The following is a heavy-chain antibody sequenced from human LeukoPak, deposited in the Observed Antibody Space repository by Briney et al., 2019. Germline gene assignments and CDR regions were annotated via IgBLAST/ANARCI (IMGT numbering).Heavy chain of an antibody. D-gene: IGHD3-22*01. V-gene: IGHV4-39*01. CDR3: ARLRITMKVVVTLFDY. CDR1: GGSISSSSYF. CDR2: IYYSGST. Sequence: SETLSLTCTVPGGSISSSSYFWGWLRQPPGKGLEWIGSIYYSGSTYYNPSLKSRVIISVDTSKNQFSLKLSSVTAADTAVYYCARLRITMKVVVTLFDYWGQGTLVTVSS. J-gene: IGHJ4*02.